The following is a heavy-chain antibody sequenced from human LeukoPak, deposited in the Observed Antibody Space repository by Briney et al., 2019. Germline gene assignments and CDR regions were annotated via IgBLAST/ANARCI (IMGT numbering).Heavy chain of an antibody. Sequence: QAGRSLRLSCAASGFTFSSYAMSWVRQAPGKGLEWVSAISGSGGSTYYADSVKGRFTISRDNSKNTLYLQMNSLRAEDTAVYYCAKYGVSGPPFDYWGQGTLVTVSS. CDR3: AKYGVSGPPFDY. CDR1: GFTFSSYA. J-gene: IGHJ4*02. D-gene: IGHD1-1*01. CDR2: ISGSGGST. V-gene: IGHV3-23*01.